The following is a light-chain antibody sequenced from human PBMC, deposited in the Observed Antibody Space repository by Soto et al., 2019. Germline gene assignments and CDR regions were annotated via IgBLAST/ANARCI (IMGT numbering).Light chain of an antibody. J-gene: IGKJ2*01. Sequence: DIQRTQSPSTLSASVGDRVTITCRASQSISSWLAWYQQKPGKAPKLLIYKASSLESGVPSRFSGSGSGTEFTLTISSLQPDYFATYYCQQYNSYAYTFGQGTKLEIK. CDR3: QQYNSYAYT. V-gene: IGKV1-5*03. CDR1: QSISSW. CDR2: KAS.